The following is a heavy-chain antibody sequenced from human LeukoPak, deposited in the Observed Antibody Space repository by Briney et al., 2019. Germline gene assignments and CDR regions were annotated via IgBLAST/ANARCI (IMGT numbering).Heavy chain of an antibody. J-gene: IGHJ4*02. V-gene: IGHV1-46*01. Sequence: ASVKVSCKASGYTFTGYYMHWVRQAPGQGLEWMGIINPGGGSTSYAQKFQGRVTMTRDMSTSTVYMELSSLRSEDTAVYYCAVAARPHNFDYWGQGTLVTVSS. CDR3: AVAARPHNFDY. CDR1: GYTFTGYY. CDR2: INPGGGST. D-gene: IGHD6-6*01.